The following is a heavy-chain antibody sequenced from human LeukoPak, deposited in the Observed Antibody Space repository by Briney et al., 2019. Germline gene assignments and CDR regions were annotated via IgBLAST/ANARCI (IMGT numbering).Heavy chain of an antibody. V-gene: IGHV4-59*01. J-gene: IGHJ6*02. CDR3: ARDNWNYGSSMDV. CDR1: GGSISTYY. Sequence: SETLSLTCTVSGGSISTYYGNWIRQAPGKGLEWIGYIYYSGSTNYNPSLKSRVTISVDTSKNQFSLKLSSVTAADTAVYHCARDNWNYGSSMDVWGQGTTVTVSS. CDR2: IYYSGST. D-gene: IGHD1-7*01.